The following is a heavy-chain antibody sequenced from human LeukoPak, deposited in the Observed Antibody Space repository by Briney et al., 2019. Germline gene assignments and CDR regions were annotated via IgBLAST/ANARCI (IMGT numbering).Heavy chain of an antibody. Sequence: SETLSLTCTDSGGSINSYYWSWIRQPPGKGLEWIGYIYYPGRTNYNPSLKSRLTISVDTSKNQFSLKLTSVTAADTAVYYCARDRGDYYFDYWGQGTLVTVSS. J-gene: IGHJ4*02. CDR1: GGSINSYY. CDR3: ARDRGDYYFDY. CDR2: IYYPGRT. D-gene: IGHD3-3*01. V-gene: IGHV4-59*01.